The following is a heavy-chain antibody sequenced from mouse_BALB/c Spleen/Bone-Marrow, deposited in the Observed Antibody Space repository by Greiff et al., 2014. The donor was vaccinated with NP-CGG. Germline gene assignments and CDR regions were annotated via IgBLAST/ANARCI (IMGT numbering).Heavy chain of an antibody. CDR1: GYAFSVYW. CDR3: ARGGISVDY. Sequence: VKLQESGAELVRPGSSVKISCKASGYAFSVYWMNWVKQRPGQGLEWIGQIYPGDGETNYNGKFKGRATLTADKSSNTAYMQLSSLTSEDSAVYFCARGGISVDYWGQGTTLTVSS. CDR2: IYPGDGET. J-gene: IGHJ2*01. V-gene: IGHV1-80*01.